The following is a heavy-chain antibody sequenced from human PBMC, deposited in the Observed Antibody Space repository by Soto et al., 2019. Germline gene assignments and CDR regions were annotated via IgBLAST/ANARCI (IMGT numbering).Heavy chain of an antibody. CDR1: GFNFNNYG. D-gene: IGHD6-13*01. CDR2: IWNDGNGY. CDR3: ARRQISPPTRGAASARGGMDV. V-gene: IGHV3-33*01. Sequence: QVQLVESGGGVVQPGTSLRLSCAASGFNFNNYGMHWVRQAPGKGLEWVAVIWNDGNGYYYANSVEGRFIISRDNSKNTLYLQMSSLRAEDTAVYYCARRQISPPTRGAASARGGMDVWGQGTTVTVSS. J-gene: IGHJ6*02.